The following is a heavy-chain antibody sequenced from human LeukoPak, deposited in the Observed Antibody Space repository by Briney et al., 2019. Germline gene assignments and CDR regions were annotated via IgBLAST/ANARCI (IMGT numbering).Heavy chain of an antibody. CDR3: ARAYYYDSSGYPYYFDY. CDR2: IIPIFGTA. D-gene: IGHD3-22*01. V-gene: IGHV1-69*05. Sequence: GASVNVSFKASRGTFISYAISGVGQAPGQELEWMGGIIPIFGTANYAQKFQGRVTITTDESTSTAYMELSSLRSEDTAVYYCARAYYYDSSGYPYYFDYWGQGTLVTVSS. CDR1: RGTFISYA. J-gene: IGHJ4*02.